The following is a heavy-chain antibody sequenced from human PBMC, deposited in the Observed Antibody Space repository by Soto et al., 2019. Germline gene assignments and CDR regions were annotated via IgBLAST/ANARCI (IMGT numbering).Heavy chain of an antibody. Sequence: QVQLVQSGAGVKKPGPSVKVSGKAPGGTFTSNTITWGRRAPGQGLEWLGRIIPILGIANYEQKFQGRVTITADKSTSTAYMELSSLRSEDTAVYYCARGGGNTVVSPGRFDYWGQGTLVTVSS. CDR2: IIPILGIA. CDR1: GGTFTSNT. V-gene: IGHV1-69*02. J-gene: IGHJ4*02. D-gene: IGHD2-15*01. CDR3: ARGGGNTVVSPGRFDY.